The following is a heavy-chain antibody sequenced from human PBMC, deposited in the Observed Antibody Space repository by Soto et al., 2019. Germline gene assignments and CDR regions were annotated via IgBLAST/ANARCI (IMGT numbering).Heavy chain of an antibody. V-gene: IGHV1-69*01. Sequence: QLQLVQSGAEVKKPGSSVKVSCKASGGTFSSYAISWVRQAPGQGLEWMGGIIPIFGTANYAQKFQGRVTITADESSSTAYMELSSLRSEDTAVYYCARRSGYYDSSGYSEYFQHWGQGTLVTVSS. CDR3: ARRSGYYDSSGYSEYFQH. D-gene: IGHD3-22*01. CDR2: IIPIFGTA. J-gene: IGHJ1*01. CDR1: GGTFSSYA.